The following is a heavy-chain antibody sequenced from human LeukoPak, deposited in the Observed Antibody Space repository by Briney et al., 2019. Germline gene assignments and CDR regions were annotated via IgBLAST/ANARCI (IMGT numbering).Heavy chain of an antibody. J-gene: IGHJ5*02. Sequence: PGGSLRLSCAASGFTVRSNYMSWVRQAPGKGLVWVSVIYSGGSTYYADSVKGRFTISRDNSKNTLYLQMNSLRAEDTALYYCARDNYESSGYYSYNWFDPWGQGTLVTVSS. D-gene: IGHD3-22*01. CDR1: GFTVRSNY. CDR2: IYSGGST. V-gene: IGHV3-53*01. CDR3: ARDNYESSGYYSYNWFDP.